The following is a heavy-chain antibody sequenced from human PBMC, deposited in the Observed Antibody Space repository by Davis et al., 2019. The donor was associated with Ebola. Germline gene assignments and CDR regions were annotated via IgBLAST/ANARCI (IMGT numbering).Heavy chain of an antibody. J-gene: IGHJ4*02. D-gene: IGHD6-19*01. CDR3: AKDKMRGSSGWYFYFDY. V-gene: IGHV3-74*01. CDR2: INSDGSST. CDR1: GFIFSSYW. Sequence: GESLKISCAASGFIFSSYWMHWVRQAPGKGLVWVSRINSDGSSTSYADSVKGRFTISRDNAKNSLYLQMNSLRAEDTALYYCAKDKMRGSSGWYFYFDYWGQGTLVTVSS.